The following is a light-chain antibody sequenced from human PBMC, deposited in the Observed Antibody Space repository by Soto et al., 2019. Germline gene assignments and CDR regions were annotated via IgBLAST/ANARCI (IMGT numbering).Light chain of an antibody. V-gene: IGLV2-14*01. Sequence: QSVLTQPASVSGSPGQSITISCTGTSSDVGGYNYVSWYQQHPGKATKLMIYEVSNRPSGVSNRFSGSKSGNTASLTISGLQDEDEADYYCSSYTSSSTYVFGTGTKLTVL. CDR3: SSYTSSSTYV. CDR1: SSDVGGYNY. CDR2: EVS. J-gene: IGLJ1*01.